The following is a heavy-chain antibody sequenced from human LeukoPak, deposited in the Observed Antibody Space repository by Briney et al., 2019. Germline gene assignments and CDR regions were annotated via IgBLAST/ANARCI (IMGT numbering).Heavy chain of an antibody. J-gene: IGHJ4*02. Sequence: GGSLRLSCAASGFTVSSNYMSWVRRAPGKGLEWVSVIYSGGSTYYADSVKGRFTVSRDNSKNTLYLQMNSLRAEDTALYYCARSVDTAMVHDSWGQGTLVTVSS. CDR3: ARSVDTAMVHDS. CDR1: GFTVSSNY. D-gene: IGHD5-18*01. CDR2: IYSGGST. V-gene: IGHV3-66*01.